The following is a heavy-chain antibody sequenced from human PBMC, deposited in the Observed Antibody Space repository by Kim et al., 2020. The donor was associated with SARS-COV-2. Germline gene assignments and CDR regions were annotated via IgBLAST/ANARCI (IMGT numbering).Heavy chain of an antibody. CDR1: GYTFTSYY. CDR3: ASAEALYSSSWRVDY. J-gene: IGHJ4*02. Sequence: ASVKVSCKASGYTFTSYYMHWVRQAPGQGLEWMGIINPSGGSTSYAQKFQGRVTMTRDTSTSTVYMELSSLRSEDTAVYYCASAEALYSSSWRVDYWGQGTLVTVSS. D-gene: IGHD6-13*01. CDR2: INPSGGST. V-gene: IGHV1-46*01.